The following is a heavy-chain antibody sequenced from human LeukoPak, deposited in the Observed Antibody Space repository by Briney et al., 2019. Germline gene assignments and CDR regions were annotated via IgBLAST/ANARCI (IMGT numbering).Heavy chain of an antibody. J-gene: IGHJ4*02. CDR2: IHQDGNEK. CDR3: ARGDKFSGDY. V-gene: IGHV3-7*04. Sequence: PGGSLSLSCTACGFTFSTYWMSWVRQAPGTGLEWVANIHQDGNEKYYVDSVKGRFTISRDNAKNSLYLQMNSLRAEDTAVYYCARGDKFSGDYWGQGTLVTVSS. D-gene: IGHD2-15*01. CDR1: GFTFSTYW.